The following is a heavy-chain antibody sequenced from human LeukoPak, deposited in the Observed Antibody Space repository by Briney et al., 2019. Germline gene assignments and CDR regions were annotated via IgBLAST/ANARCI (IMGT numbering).Heavy chain of an antibody. Sequence: ASVKVSCKASGYTFTSYDINWVRQATGQGLEWIGWMNPNSGNTGYAQKFQGRVTMTRNTSISTAYMELSRLRSDDTAVYYCARERHVVVVTAVYNWFDPWGQGTLVTVSS. J-gene: IGHJ5*02. D-gene: IGHD2-21*02. CDR1: GYTFTSYD. CDR2: MNPNSGNT. V-gene: IGHV1-8*01. CDR3: ARERHVVVVTAVYNWFDP.